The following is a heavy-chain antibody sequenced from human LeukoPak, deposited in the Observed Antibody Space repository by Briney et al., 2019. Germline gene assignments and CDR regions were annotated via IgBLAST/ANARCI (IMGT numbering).Heavy chain of an antibody. Sequence: ASVKVSCKVSGYTLTELSMHWVRQAPGKGLEWMGGFDPEDGETIYAQKFQGRVTMTEDTSTDTAYMELSSLRSEDTAVYYCATDLACSSTSCYLTNCWGQGTLVTVSS. J-gene: IGHJ4*02. CDR3: ATDLACSSTSCYLTNC. V-gene: IGHV1-24*01. D-gene: IGHD2-2*01. CDR1: GYTLTELS. CDR2: FDPEDGET.